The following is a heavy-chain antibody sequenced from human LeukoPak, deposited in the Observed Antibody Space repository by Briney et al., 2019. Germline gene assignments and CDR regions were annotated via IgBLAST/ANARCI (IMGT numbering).Heavy chain of an antibody. J-gene: IGHJ3*02. D-gene: IGHD4-17*01. CDR2: IIPISGTA. V-gene: IGHV1-69*01. CDR3: ARDGDYVGAFDI. CDR1: GGTFSSYA. Sequence: GASVKVSCKASGGTFSSYAISWVRQAPGQGLEWMGGIIPISGTANYAQKFQGRVTITADESTSTAYMELSSLRSEDTAVYYCARDGDYVGAFDIWGQGTMVTVSS.